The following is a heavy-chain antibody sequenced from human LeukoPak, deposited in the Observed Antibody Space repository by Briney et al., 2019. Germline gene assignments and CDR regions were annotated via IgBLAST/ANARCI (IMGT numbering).Heavy chain of an antibody. Sequence: GGSLRLSCEASGSGFTFGNFAMSWVRQAPGKGLEWVSAISGSGGSTYYADSVKGRFTISRDNSKNTLYLQMNSLRAEDTAVYYCAKDRKHEVEGSWFDPWGQGTLVAVSS. D-gene: IGHD1-14*01. CDR2: ISGSGGST. CDR1: GSGFTFGNFA. J-gene: IGHJ5*02. V-gene: IGHV3-23*01. CDR3: AKDRKHEVEGSWFDP.